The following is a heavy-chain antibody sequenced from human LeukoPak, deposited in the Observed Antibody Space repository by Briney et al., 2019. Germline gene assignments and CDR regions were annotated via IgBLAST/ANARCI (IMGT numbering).Heavy chain of an antibody. J-gene: IGHJ4*02. CDR2: IKQDGSET. Sequence: VGSLRLSCAAPRFTLSNYWISWVRQAPGKGLEWVANIKQDGSETYYVDSVKGRFTISIDNAKNSLSLQMNSLRAEDTAVYYCARQRGSGCLDYWGQGTLVTVSS. CDR1: RFTLSNYW. D-gene: IGHD6-19*01. CDR3: ARQRGSGCLDY. V-gene: IGHV3-7*01.